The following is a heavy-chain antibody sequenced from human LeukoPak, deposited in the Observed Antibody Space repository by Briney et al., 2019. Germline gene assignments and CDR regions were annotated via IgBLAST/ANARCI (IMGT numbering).Heavy chain of an antibody. CDR3: ARSTMIVVVIPDY. D-gene: IGHD3-22*01. Sequence: ASVKVSCKAFGYTFTNYYMHWVRQAPGQGLEWMGIINPSGGSTSYAQKFQGRVTMTRDTSTSTVYMELSSLRSEDTAVYYCARSTMIVVVIPDYWGQGTLVTVSS. CDR2: INPSGGST. J-gene: IGHJ4*02. CDR1: GYTFTNYY. V-gene: IGHV1-46*01.